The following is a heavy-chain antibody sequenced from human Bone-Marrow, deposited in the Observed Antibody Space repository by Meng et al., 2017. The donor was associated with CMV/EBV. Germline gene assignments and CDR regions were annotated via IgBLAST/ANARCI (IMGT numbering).Heavy chain of an antibody. Sequence: GESLKISCVVSGFTFSNYWMTWVRQAPGKGLEWVANIKQDGSEKYYVDSVKGRFTISRDNAKHSLYLQMNSLRAEDKAVYYCARQRGSYSLDYWGQGTLVTVSS. CDR1: GFTFSNYW. CDR2: IKQDGSEK. CDR3: ARQRGSYSLDY. D-gene: IGHD1-26*01. V-gene: IGHV3-7*01. J-gene: IGHJ4*02.